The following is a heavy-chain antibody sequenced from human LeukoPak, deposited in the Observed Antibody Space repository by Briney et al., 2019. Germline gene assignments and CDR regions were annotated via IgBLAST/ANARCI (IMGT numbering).Heavy chain of an antibody. CDR2: ISWNSGSK. CDR3: AKDMGDLPRAPFDY. CDR1: GFTFDDYA. D-gene: IGHD3-16*01. V-gene: IGHV3-9*01. Sequence: GGSLRLSCAASGFTFDDYAMHWVRQAPGKGLEWVSGISWNSGSKGYADSVKGRFTISRDNAKNSLYLQMNSLRAEDTALYYCAKDMGDLPRAPFDYWGQGTLVTVSS. J-gene: IGHJ4*02.